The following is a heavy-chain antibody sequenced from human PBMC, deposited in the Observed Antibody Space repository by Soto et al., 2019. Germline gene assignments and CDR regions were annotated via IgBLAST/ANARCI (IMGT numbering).Heavy chain of an antibody. D-gene: IGHD3-22*01. Sequence: GGSLRLSCAASGFTFSSYWMSWVRQAPGKGLEWVANIKQDGSEKYYVDSVKGRFTISRDNAKNSLYLQMNSLRAEDTAVYYCARAVYYDSSGSELEHAFDIWGQGTMVTVSS. CDR2: IKQDGSEK. V-gene: IGHV3-7*01. CDR3: ARAVYYDSSGSELEHAFDI. J-gene: IGHJ3*02. CDR1: GFTFSSYW.